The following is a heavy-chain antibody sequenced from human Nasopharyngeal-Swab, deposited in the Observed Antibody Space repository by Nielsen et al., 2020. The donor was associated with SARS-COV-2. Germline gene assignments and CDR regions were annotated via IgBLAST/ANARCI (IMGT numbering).Heavy chain of an antibody. CDR1: GFTFNIYA. CDR3: ANDDVVRGDAFDI. V-gene: IGHV3-23*01. J-gene: IGHJ3*02. CDR2: ITDSGGST. Sequence: GEFLKISCIASGFTFNIYAMAWVRRTPGRGLQWVSGITDSGGSTYYTDSVKGRFHVSRDNSRNTLYLQMHSLRVEETALYYWANDDVVRGDAFDIWGQGTMVTVSS. D-gene: IGHD3-10*01.